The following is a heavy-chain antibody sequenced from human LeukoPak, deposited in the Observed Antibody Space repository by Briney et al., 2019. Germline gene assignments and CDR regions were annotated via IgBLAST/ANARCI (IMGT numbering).Heavy chain of an antibody. CDR3: ARGTMSYYFDY. J-gene: IGHJ4*02. CDR1: GGSISSYY. V-gene: IGHV4-59*12. D-gene: IGHD3-10*02. CDR2: IYYSGST. Sequence: SETLSLTCTVSGGSISSYYWSWIRQPPGKGLEWIGYIYYSGSTNYNPSLKSRVTISVDTSKNQFSLKLSSVTAADTAVYYCARGTMSYYFDYWGQGTLVTVSS.